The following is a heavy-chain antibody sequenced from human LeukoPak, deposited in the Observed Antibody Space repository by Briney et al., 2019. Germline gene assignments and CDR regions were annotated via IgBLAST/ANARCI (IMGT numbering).Heavy chain of an antibody. CDR2: IYSGGNT. V-gene: IGHV3-53*05. D-gene: IGHD6-13*01. CDR1: GFIVSSNY. CDR3: ARSVSSAWSPFDY. Sequence: QPGGSLRLSGAASGFIVSSNYMSWVRQAPGKGLEWVSVIYSGGNTYYADSVKGRFTISRDNSKNTLYLQMNSLRAEDTAVYYCARSVSSAWSPFDYWGQGTLVTVSS. J-gene: IGHJ4*02.